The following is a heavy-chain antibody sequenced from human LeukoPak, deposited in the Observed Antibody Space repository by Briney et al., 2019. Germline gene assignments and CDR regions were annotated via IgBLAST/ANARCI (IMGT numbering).Heavy chain of an antibody. V-gene: IGHV3-53*04. CDR2: IYSGGST. D-gene: IGHD3-16*02. Sequence: PGGSLRLSCAASGFTVSSNYMSWVRQAPGEGLEWVSVIYSGGSTYYADSVKGRFTISRHNSKNTLYLQMNSLRAEDTAVYYCARSRPYDYVWGSYRQYYFDYWGQGTLVTVSS. CDR3: ARSRPYDYVWGSYRQYYFDY. J-gene: IGHJ4*02. CDR1: GFTVSSNY.